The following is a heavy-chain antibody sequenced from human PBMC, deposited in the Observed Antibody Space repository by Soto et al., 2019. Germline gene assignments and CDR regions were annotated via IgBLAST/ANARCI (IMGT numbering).Heavy chain of an antibody. CDR2: INGSSSTM. D-gene: IGHD2-15*01. Sequence: EVQLVESGGGLVQRGGSLRLSCAASGFTFGIYSMNWVRQAPGKGLEWISYINGSSSTMYYADSVKDRFIISRDNADNSFYLQMNSLRDADTAVYYWARGDRFGCSGDRCFSDALFLSWGQGTLVTVSS. CDR3: ARGDRFGCSGDRCFSDALFLS. CDR1: GFTFGIYS. V-gene: IGHV3-48*02. J-gene: IGHJ5*02.